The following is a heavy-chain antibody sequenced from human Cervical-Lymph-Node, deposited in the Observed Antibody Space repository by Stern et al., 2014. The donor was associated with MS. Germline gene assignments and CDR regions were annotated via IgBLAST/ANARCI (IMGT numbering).Heavy chain of an antibody. CDR3: ARWSVACDY. Sequence: VQLVQSGAEMKKPGESLKISCKTSGYNFINYWIAWVRQVPGKGLEWIGMIYPGDSDIRHSPSFQGPVTISVDKSNTTAYLQWNSLKASDSAVYYCARWSVACDYWGQGALITVSS. J-gene: IGHJ4*02. CDR2: IYPGDSDI. D-gene: IGHD2-21*01. CDR1: GYNFINYW. V-gene: IGHV5-51*03.